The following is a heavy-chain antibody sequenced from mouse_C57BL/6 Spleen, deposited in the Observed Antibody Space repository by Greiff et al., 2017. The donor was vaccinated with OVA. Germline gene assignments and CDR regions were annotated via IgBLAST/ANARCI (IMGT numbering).Heavy chain of an antibody. CDR1: GFTFSDYY. J-gene: IGHJ1*03. Sequence: EVQVVESEGGLVQPGSSMKLSCTASGFTFSDYYMAWVRQVPEKGLEWVANINYDGSSTYYLDSLKSRFIISRDNAKNILCLQMSSLKSEDTATYYRARDRDYYGSSYGYFDVWGTGTTVTVSS. CDR3: ARDRDYYGSSYGYFDV. CDR2: INYDGSST. D-gene: IGHD1-1*01. V-gene: IGHV5-16*01.